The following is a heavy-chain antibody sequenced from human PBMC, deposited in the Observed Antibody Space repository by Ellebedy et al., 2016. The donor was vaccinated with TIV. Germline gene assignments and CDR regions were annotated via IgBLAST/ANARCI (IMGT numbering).Heavy chain of an antibody. CDR1: GFTFGSYW. Sequence: PGGSLRLSCVASGFTFGSYWMSWVRQAPGKGLEWVANIKYDGSEHYYVDSVKGRFTISRDNAKNSLYLQMSSLRAEDTAVYYCARPGKPYAIDYWGQGILVTVSS. V-gene: IGHV3-7*03. CDR2: IKYDGSEH. D-gene: IGHD2-8*01. J-gene: IGHJ4*02. CDR3: ARPGKPYAIDY.